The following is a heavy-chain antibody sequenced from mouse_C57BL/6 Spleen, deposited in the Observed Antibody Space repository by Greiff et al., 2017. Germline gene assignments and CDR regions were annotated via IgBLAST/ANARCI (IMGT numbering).Heavy chain of an antibody. Sequence: EVKLMESGGGLVQPGGSMKLSCVASGFTFSNYWMNWVRQSPEKGLEWVAQIRLKSDNYATHYAESVKGRFTISRDDSKSSVYLQMNNLRAEDTEIYYCTGNWDEGDYFDYWGQGTTLTVSS. CDR2: IRLKSDNYAT. V-gene: IGHV6-3*01. CDR1: GFTFSNYW. D-gene: IGHD4-1*01. J-gene: IGHJ2*01. CDR3: TGNWDEGDYFDY.